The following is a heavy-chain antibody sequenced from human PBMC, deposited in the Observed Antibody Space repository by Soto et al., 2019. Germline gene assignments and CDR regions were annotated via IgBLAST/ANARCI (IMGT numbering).Heavy chain of an antibody. CDR3: VRGGGGGLFDP. D-gene: IGHD2-15*01. Sequence: VGSLRLSCAGSGFTFGDSYMSWIRQAPGKGLEWLSYISPGSRYPAYADSVKGRFTISRDNAKRSPYLQMMSLTAEDTAIYYCVRGGGGGLFDPWGQGTMVTVSS. CDR1: GFTFGDSY. V-gene: IGHV3-11*06. CDR2: ISPGSRYP. J-gene: IGHJ5*02.